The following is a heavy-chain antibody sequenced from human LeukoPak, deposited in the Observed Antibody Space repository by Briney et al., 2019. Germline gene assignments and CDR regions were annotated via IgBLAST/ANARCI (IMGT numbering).Heavy chain of an antibody. CDR3: ATPSYSSSWGTIDV. Sequence: PGGTLRLSCAASGFTFSSYGMSWVRQAPGKGLEWVSAISGSGGSTYYADSVKGRFTISRDNSKNTLYLQMNSLRAEDTAVYYCATPSYSSSWGTIDVWGQGTMVTVSS. J-gene: IGHJ3*01. CDR2: ISGSGGST. CDR1: GFTFSSYG. D-gene: IGHD6-13*01. V-gene: IGHV3-23*01.